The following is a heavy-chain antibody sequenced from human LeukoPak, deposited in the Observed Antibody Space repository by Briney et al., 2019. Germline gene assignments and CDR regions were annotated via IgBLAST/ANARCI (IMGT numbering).Heavy chain of an antibody. J-gene: IGHJ3*02. V-gene: IGHV1-8*01. D-gene: IGHD3-16*01. Sequence: GASVKVSCKVSGYTLTELSMHWVRQATGQGLEWMGWMNPNSGNTGYAQKFQGRVTMTRNTSISTAYMELSSLRSEDTAVYYCAREGVTGRGGAFDIWGQGTMVTVSS. CDR1: GYTLTELS. CDR3: AREGVTGRGGAFDI. CDR2: MNPNSGNT.